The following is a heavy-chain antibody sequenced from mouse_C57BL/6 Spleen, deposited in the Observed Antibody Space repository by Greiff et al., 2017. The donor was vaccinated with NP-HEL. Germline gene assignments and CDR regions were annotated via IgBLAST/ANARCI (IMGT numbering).Heavy chain of an antibody. Sequence: QVQLQQSGAELARPGASVKLSCKASGYTFTSYGISWVKQRTGQGLEWIGEIYPRSGNTSYNEKFKGKATLTADKSSSTAYMELRSLTSEDSAVYFCARWELRLWYFDVWGTGTTVTVSS. CDR1: GYTFTSYG. CDR2: IYPRSGNT. J-gene: IGHJ1*03. V-gene: IGHV1-81*01. CDR3: ARWELRLWYFDV. D-gene: IGHD3-2*02.